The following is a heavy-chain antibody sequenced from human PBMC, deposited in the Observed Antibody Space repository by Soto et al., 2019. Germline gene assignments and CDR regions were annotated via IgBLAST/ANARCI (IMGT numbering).Heavy chain of an antibody. Sequence: ASVKGSCKASGYTFTGYYMRWVRQAPGQGLEWMGWINPNSGGTNYAQKFQGWVTMTRDTSISTAYMELSRLRSDDTAVYYCARGSPYYYDSSVYPLYYYYGMDVWGQGTTVTVSS. D-gene: IGHD3-22*01. CDR2: INPNSGGT. CDR3: ARGSPYYYDSSVYPLYYYYGMDV. V-gene: IGHV1-2*04. J-gene: IGHJ6*02. CDR1: GYTFTGYY.